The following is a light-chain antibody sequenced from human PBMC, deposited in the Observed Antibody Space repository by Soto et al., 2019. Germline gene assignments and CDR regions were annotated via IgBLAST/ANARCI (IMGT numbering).Light chain of an antibody. CDR1: SSDVGGYHY. Sequence: YVLTEPASVSGSPGQSITISCTGTSSDVGGYHYVSWYQLLPGKAPKLILFEVSIRPSGVSYRFSGSKSGNTASLTISGLQAEDEADYFCSSYSISTAYLFGTGTKVTVL. CDR2: EVS. CDR3: SSYSISTAYL. V-gene: IGLV2-14*01. J-gene: IGLJ1*01.